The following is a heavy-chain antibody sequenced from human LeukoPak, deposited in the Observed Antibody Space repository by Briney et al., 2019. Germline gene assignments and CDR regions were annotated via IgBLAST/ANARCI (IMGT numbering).Heavy chain of an antibody. CDR1: GGSFSGYY. CDR3: EKGLRYFDWSNRGHWFDP. V-gene: IGHV4-34*01. Sequence: SETLSLTCAVYGGSFSGYYWSWIRQPPGKGLEWIGEINHSGSTNYNPSLKSRVTISVDTSKNQFSLKLSSVTAADTALYYCEKGLRYFDWSNRGHWFDPWGQGTLVTVSS. D-gene: IGHD3-9*01. CDR2: INHSGST. J-gene: IGHJ5*02.